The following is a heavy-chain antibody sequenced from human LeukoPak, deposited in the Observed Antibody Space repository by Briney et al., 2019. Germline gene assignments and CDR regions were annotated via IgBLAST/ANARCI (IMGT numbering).Heavy chain of an antibody. V-gene: IGHV3-30*02. CDR2: IRYDGSNK. J-gene: IGHJ4*02. CDR3: AKDHPQPWSGYGLSPYYFDY. Sequence: PGGSLRLSCAASGFTFSSYGMHWVRQAPGKGLEWVAFIRYDGSNKYYADSVKGRFTISRDNSKNTLYLQMNSLRAEDTAVYYCAKDHPQPWSGYGLSPYYFDYWGQGTLVTVSS. D-gene: IGHD5-12*01. CDR1: GFTFSSYG.